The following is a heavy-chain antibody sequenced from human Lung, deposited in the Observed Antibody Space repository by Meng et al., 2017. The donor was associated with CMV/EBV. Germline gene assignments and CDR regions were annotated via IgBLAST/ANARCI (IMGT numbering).Heavy chain of an antibody. Sequence: ASVXVSXKASGYTFTTYGISWVRQAPGQGLEWMGWIGVYDGKTNYAQKLQGRVTMTTDISTTTAYMDLRSLRSDDTAVYYCARDRGISGTTFRGGYWGQGTXVTVSS. D-gene: IGHD1-20*01. J-gene: IGHJ4*02. CDR2: IGVYDGKT. CDR3: ARDRGISGTTFRGGY. CDR1: GYTFTTYG. V-gene: IGHV1-18*01.